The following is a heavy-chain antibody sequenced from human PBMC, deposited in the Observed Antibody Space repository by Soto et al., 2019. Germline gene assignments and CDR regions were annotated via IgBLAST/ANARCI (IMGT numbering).Heavy chain of an antibody. Sequence: GGSLRLSCAGSGFTFSDYYISWIRQAPGKGLEWVSYISNSGSTIYYADSVKGRFTISRDNAKNSLYLQMNSLRAEDTAVYYCARPPFYYDSSYSDYWGQGTLVTVSS. V-gene: IGHV3-11*01. CDR1: GFTFSDYY. CDR3: ARPPFYYDSSYSDY. CDR2: ISNSGSTI. D-gene: IGHD3-22*01. J-gene: IGHJ4*02.